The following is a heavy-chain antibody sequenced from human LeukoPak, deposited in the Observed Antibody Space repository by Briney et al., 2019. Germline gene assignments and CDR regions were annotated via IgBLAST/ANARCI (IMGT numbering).Heavy chain of an antibody. Sequence: GESLKISCKGSGYSFTSYWIGWVRQVPGKGLEWMGIIFPGDSDTRYSPSFQGQVTISADKSISTAYLQWSSLKASDTAMYYCARGIGSSSASPYDAFDIWGQGTMVTVSS. J-gene: IGHJ3*02. D-gene: IGHD6-6*01. V-gene: IGHV5-51*01. CDR1: GYSFTSYW. CDR3: ARGIGSSSASPYDAFDI. CDR2: IFPGDSDT.